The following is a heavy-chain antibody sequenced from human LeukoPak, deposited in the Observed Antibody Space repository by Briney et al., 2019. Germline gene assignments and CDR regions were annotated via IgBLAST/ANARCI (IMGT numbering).Heavy chain of an antibody. V-gene: IGHV4-39*07. Sequence: SETLSLTCTVSGGSISSSSYYWGWIRQPPGKGLEWIGSIYYSGSTYYNPSIKSRVTISVDTSKNQFSLKLSSVTAADTAVYYCARGRYDYVWGSYRHNDAFDIWGQGTMVTVSS. CDR1: GGSISSSSYY. CDR3: ARGRYDYVWGSYRHNDAFDI. D-gene: IGHD3-16*02. J-gene: IGHJ3*02. CDR2: IYYSGST.